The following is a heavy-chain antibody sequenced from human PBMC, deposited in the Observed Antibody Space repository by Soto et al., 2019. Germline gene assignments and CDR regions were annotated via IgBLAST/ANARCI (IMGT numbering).Heavy chain of an antibody. Sequence: EVQLLESGGGLVQPGGSLRLSCAASGFTFSSDAMSWVRQAPGRGLEWVSSLDGSGSHTFHADTVKGRFTISRDNSKNTVYLQMNSLRVEDTDVYYCVKARYSSNRGYFDYWGQGTVVTVSS. CDR3: VKARYSSNRGYFDY. CDR1: GFTFSSDA. CDR2: LDGSGSHT. D-gene: IGHD5-18*01. J-gene: IGHJ4*02. V-gene: IGHV3-23*01.